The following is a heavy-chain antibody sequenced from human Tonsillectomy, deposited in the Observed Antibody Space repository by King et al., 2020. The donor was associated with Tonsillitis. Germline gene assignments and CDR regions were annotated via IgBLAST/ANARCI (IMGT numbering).Heavy chain of an antibody. CDR3: ARVSSDFYDSSGYHGFDI. V-gene: IGHV4-59*01. CDR2: IYYSGST. Sequence: QLQESGPGLVKPSETLSLTCTVSGGSINSYYWSWIRQPPGKGLEWIGYIYYSGSTNYNPSLKSRVTISVDTSKNQLSLRLSSVTAADTAVYYCARVSSDFYDSSGYHGFDIWGQGTMVTVSS. CDR1: GGSINSYY. J-gene: IGHJ3*02. D-gene: IGHD3-22*01.